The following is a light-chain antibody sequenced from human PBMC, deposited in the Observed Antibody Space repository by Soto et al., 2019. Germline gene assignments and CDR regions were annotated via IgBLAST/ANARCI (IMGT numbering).Light chain of an antibody. Sequence: DIVLTQSPGTLYLSPGDRATLSCRASQSLSDRYLAWYQQKPGQAPRLLMYDASSRATGIPDRFSGSGSGTDFTLTINRLGPEDFALYYCQYYGAAPYTFGRGTKLEIK. J-gene: IGKJ2*01. CDR3: QYYGAAPYT. CDR1: QSLSDRY. V-gene: IGKV3-20*01. CDR2: DAS.